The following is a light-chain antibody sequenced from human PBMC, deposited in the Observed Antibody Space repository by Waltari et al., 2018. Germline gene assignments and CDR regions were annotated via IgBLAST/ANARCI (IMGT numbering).Light chain of an antibody. CDR2: AAS. CDR3: QQSYSTSKT. CDR1: QSISSY. Sequence: DIQMTQSPSSLSASVGDRVTIPCRASQSISSYLNWYQQKPGKAPKLLIYAASSLQSGVPSRFSGSGSGTDFTLTISSLQPEDFATYYCQQSYSTSKTFGPGTKVDIK. V-gene: IGKV1-39*01. J-gene: IGKJ3*01.